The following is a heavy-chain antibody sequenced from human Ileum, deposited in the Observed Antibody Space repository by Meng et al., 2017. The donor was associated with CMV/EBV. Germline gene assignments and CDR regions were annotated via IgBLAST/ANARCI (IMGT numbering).Heavy chain of an antibody. CDR1: GYIFLNYH. D-gene: IGHD6-13*01. V-gene: IGHV1-46*01. CDR2: INPRDTST. CDR3: ASSAWSSSNLGEYGMDV. J-gene: IGHJ6*02. Sequence: ASVKVSCKASGYIFLNYHMHWVRQAPRQGLEWVGVINPRDTSTTYAQKFQGRVTMTRDTSTSTVYMELSSLRSEDTAVFYCASSAWSSSNLGEYGMDVWGQGTTVTVSS.